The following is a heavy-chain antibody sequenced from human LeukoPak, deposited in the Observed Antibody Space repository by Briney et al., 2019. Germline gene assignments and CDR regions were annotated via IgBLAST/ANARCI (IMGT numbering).Heavy chain of an antibody. CDR3: ARAADTIFGVVTFDP. Sequence: ASVKVSCQASGYTFPHYDIIWVRQATGPGLECMGWMSPNSGNTGYAHNFHGRVTMTRNTSISTAYMELSSLRSEDTAVYYCARAADTIFGVVTFDPWGQGTLVTVSS. D-gene: IGHD3-3*01. CDR1: GYTFPHYD. V-gene: IGHV1-8*01. CDR2: MSPNSGNT. J-gene: IGHJ5*02.